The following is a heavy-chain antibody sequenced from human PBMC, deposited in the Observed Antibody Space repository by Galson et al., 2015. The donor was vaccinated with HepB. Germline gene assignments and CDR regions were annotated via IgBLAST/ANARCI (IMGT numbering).Heavy chain of an antibody. CDR2: ITPGGTR. CDR1: GLSFVSYS. V-gene: IGHV3-69-1*01. CDR3: AKNPASYDYFSMDV. J-gene: IGHJ6*02. Sequence: SLGLSCAGSGLSFVSYSMNWVRQAPGKGPEWVAYITPGGTRYYSDSVKGRFVISRDNARKSLFLHMNSLRGDDTAVYYCAKNPASYDYFSMDVWGHGTTVIVSS.